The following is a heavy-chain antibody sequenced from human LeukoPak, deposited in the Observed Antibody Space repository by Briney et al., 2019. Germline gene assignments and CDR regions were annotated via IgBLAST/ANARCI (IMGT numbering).Heavy chain of an antibody. D-gene: IGHD3-22*01. J-gene: IGHJ4*02. CDR2: IKQDGREK. V-gene: IGHV3-7*01. CDR3: ARAYFYYDSSGYYGDY. Sequence: GGSLRLSRAASGFPFSTYWMSWVRQAPGKGLQWVANIKQDGREKYYVDSVKGRFTISRDNAKNSLYLQMNSLRAEDTAVYYCARAYFYYDSSGYYGDYWGQGTLVTVSS. CDR1: GFPFSTYW.